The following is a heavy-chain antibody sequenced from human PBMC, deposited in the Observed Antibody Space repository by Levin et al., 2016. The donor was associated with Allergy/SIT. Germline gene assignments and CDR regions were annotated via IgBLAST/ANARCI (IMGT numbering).Heavy chain of an antibody. CDR2: INPNSGGT. CDR1: GYTFTGYY. Sequence: ASVKVSCKASGYTFTGYYMHWVRQAPGQGLEWMGWINPNSGGTNYAQKFQGWVTMTRDTSISTAYMELSRLRSDDTAVYYCARDPGRMTTVYYYYYGMDVWGQGTTVTVSS. V-gene: IGHV1-2*04. D-gene: IGHD4-11*01. CDR3: ARDPGRMTTVYYYYYGMDV. J-gene: IGHJ6*02.